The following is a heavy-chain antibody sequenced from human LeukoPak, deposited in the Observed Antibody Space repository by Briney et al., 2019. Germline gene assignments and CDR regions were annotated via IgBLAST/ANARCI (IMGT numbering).Heavy chain of an antibody. J-gene: IGHJ4*02. D-gene: IGHD2-2*01. Sequence: GGSLRLSCAASGFTFSSYWMHWVRQAPGKGQVWVSRINSDGSITTYADSVRGGFTISRDNAKSTLYLQMNSLRAEDTAVYYCASSTQISKYADYWGQGALVTVSS. CDR3: ASSTQISKYADY. CDR2: INSDGSIT. CDR1: GFTFSSYW. V-gene: IGHV3-74*01.